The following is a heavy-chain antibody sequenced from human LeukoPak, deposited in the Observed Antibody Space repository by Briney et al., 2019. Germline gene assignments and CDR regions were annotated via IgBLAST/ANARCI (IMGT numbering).Heavy chain of an antibody. J-gene: IGHJ4*02. D-gene: IGHD5-18*01. CDR3: ATGIAGGYSYGYGLDY. CDR2: IIPILGIA. V-gene: IGHV1-69*04. CDR1: GGTFSSYA. Sequence: SVKVSCKASGGTFSSYAISWVRQAPGQGLEWMGRIIPILGIANYAQKFQGRVTITADKSTSTAYMELGSLRSEDTAVYYCATGIAGGYSYGYGLDYWGQGTLVTVSS.